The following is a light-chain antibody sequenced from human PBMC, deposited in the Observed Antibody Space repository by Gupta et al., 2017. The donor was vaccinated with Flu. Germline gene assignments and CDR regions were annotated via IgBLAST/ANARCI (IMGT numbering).Light chain of an antibody. J-gene: IGKJ2*03. CDR3: QQYDHSPAYS. CDR1: QTVDGAF. Sequence: RATLSCRASQTVDGAFLAWYQQQPGRAPRLLIYGTSTRATGIPDRFSGSGSGTDFTLTISRLEPEDFAVYYCQQYDHSPAYSFGQGTKLEI. CDR2: GTS. V-gene: IGKV3-20*01.